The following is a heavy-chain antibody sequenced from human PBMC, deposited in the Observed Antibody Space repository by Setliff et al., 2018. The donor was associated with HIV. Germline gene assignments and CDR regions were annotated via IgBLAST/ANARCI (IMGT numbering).Heavy chain of an antibody. D-gene: IGHD2-8*02. V-gene: IGHV4-4*09. CDR2: IYTSGTT. CDR1: GVSISGHF. CDR3: ARLIHTGLLYFDY. Sequence: SETLSLTCVVSGVSISGHFWGWIRQPPGKGLEWIGYIYTSGTTEYNPSLDSRVTISVDTSRDQFSLNLRSVTAADTALYFCARLIHTGLLYFDYWGLGMLVTVSS. J-gene: IGHJ4*02.